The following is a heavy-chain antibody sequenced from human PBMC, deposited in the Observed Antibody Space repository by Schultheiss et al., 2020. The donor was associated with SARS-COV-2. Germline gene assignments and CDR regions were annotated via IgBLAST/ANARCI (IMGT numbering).Heavy chain of an antibody. CDR1: GFSISSGYY. CDR2: IYYSGST. CDR3: ARDLGIAAAVTGGY. D-gene: IGHD6-13*01. V-gene: IGHV4-31*11. J-gene: IGHJ4*02. Sequence: SETLSLTCDVSGFSISSGYYWGWIRQPPGKGLEWIGYIYYSGSTYYNPSLKSRVTISVDTSKNQFSLKLSSVTAADTAVYYCARDLGIAAAVTGGYWGQGTLVTVSS.